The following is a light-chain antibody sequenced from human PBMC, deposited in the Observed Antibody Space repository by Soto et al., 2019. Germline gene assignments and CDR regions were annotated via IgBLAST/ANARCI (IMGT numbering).Light chain of an antibody. CDR2: GAC. CDR3: HQYGISLLFT. CDR1: QSVSSSY. V-gene: IGKV3-20*01. Sequence: EIVLTQSPGTLSLSPGERATLSCRASQSVSSSYLTWYQQKPGQAPRLLIYGACCRATGMPDWFCDSGSGTDFPLTISRLEPEYFAVYYCHQYGISLLFTFGPGTKVDIK. J-gene: IGKJ3*01.